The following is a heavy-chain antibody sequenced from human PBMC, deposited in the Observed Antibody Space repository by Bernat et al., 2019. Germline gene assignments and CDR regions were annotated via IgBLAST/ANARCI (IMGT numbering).Heavy chain of an antibody. Sequence: EVQLVESGGGLVQPGGSLRLSCAASGFTFSSNWMHCVRQAPGKGLVWVSRINTDGTTINCADSVKGRFTISRDNAKNTLYLQMNSLRAEDTAVYYCAKDLSWNQVDYWGQGAMVTVSS. J-gene: IGHJ4*02. D-gene: IGHD1-1*01. CDR3: AKDLSWNQVDY. CDR2: INTDGTTI. V-gene: IGHV3-74*01. CDR1: GFTFSSNW.